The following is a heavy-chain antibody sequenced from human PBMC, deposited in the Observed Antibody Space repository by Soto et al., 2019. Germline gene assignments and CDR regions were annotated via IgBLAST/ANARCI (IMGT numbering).Heavy chain of an antibody. D-gene: IGHD3-10*01. CDR2: ISGSGGST. Sequence: EVQLLESGGGLVQPGGSLRLSCAASGFTFSSYAMSWVRQAPGKGLEWVSAISGSGGSTYYADSVKGRFTISRDNSKNTLYLQMNSLRAEHTAVYYCAKDGLGFGELPYSDYWGQGTLVTVSS. V-gene: IGHV3-23*01. CDR3: AKDGLGFGELPYSDY. J-gene: IGHJ4*02. CDR1: GFTFSSYA.